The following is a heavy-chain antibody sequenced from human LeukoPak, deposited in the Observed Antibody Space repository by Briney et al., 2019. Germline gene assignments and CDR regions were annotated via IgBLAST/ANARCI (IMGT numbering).Heavy chain of an antibody. V-gene: IGHV1-24*01. D-gene: IGHD3-3*01. J-gene: IGHJ4*02. CDR3: ATVRITIFGVVSYFDY. Sequence: ASVKVSCKVSGYTLTELSMHWARQAPGKGLEWMGGFDPEDGETIYAQKFQGRVTMTEDTSTDTAYMELSSLRSEDTAVYYCATVRITIFGVVSYFDYWGQGTLVTVSS. CDR1: GYTLTELS. CDR2: FDPEDGET.